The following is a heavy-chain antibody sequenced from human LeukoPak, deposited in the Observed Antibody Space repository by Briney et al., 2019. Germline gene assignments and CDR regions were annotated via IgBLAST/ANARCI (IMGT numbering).Heavy chain of an antibody. Sequence: GASVKVSCKASGGTSSSYAISWVRQAPGQGLEWMGRIIPIFGTANYAQKFQGRVTITTDESTSTAYMELSSLRSEDTAVYYCACGYSYGSFDYWGLGTLVTVSS. J-gene: IGHJ4*02. CDR3: ACGYSYGSFDY. V-gene: IGHV1-69*05. D-gene: IGHD5-18*01. CDR2: IIPIFGTA. CDR1: GGTSSSYA.